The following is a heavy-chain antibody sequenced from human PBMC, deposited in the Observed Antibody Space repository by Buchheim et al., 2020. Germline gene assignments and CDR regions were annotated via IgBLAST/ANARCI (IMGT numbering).Heavy chain of an antibody. CDR2: ISSSGSTI. J-gene: IGHJ6*02. V-gene: IGHV3-11*01. D-gene: IGHD3-9*01. CDR1: GFTFSDYY. CDR3: ASLWNALRYFDWLSYYYYGMDV. Sequence: QVQLVESGGGLVKPGGSLRLSCAASGFTFSDYYMSWIRQAPGKGLEWVSYISSSGSTIYYADSVKGRFTISRDNAKNSLYLQMNSLRAEDTAVYYCASLWNALRYFDWLSYYYYGMDVWGQGTT.